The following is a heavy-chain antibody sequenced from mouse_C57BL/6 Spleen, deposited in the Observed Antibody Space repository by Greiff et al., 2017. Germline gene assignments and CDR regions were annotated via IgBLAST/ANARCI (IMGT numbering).Heavy chain of an antibody. Sequence: EVQLVESGEGLVKPGGSLKLSCAASGFTFSSYAMSWVRQTPEKRLEWVAYISSGGDYIYYADTVKGRFTISRDNARNTLYLQMSSLKSEDTAMYYCTRDRGSSYPYYAMDYWGQGTSVTVSS. V-gene: IGHV5-9-1*02. CDR2: ISSGGDYI. CDR3: TRDRGSSYPYYAMDY. D-gene: IGHD1-1*01. CDR1: GFTFSSYA. J-gene: IGHJ4*01.